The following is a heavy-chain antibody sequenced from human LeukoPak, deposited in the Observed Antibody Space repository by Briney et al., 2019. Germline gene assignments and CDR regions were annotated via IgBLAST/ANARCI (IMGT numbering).Heavy chain of an antibody. CDR1: VYTFTIYY. CDR3: ARDKVRGVIIKAGWFDP. Sequence: ASVTVSCKASVYTFTIYYMHWVRQSPGQGLEWMGIINPSGCSTSYAQKFQGRVTMTRDTSTSTVYMELSSLRSEDTAVYYCARDKVRGVIIKAGWFDPWGQGTLVTGSS. J-gene: IGHJ5*02. CDR2: INPSGCST. D-gene: IGHD3-10*01. V-gene: IGHV1-46*01.